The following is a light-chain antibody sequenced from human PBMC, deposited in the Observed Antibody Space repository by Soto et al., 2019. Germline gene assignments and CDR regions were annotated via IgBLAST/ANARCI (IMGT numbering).Light chain of an antibody. CDR3: QQYNNWPPWT. CDR2: GAS. CDR1: QSVSSN. V-gene: IGKV3-15*01. Sequence: ERVMKKSPATLSVSPGERATLSCRASQSVSSNLAWYQHKPGQAPRLLIYGASTRSTGIPARFSGSGSGTEFTLTISSLQSEDFAVYSCQQYNNWPPWTFGQGNKVEI. J-gene: IGKJ1*01.